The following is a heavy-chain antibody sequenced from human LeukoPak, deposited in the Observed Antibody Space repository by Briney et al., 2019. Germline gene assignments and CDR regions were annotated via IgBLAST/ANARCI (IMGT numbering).Heavy chain of an antibody. D-gene: IGHD6-6*01. J-gene: IGHJ4*02. Sequence: GGSLRLSCAASGFTFDHYGMSWVRQAPGKGLEWVSGINWNGDSTGYADSVKGRFTISRDNAKNSLYLQMNSLRAEDTAVYYCARSYSSSRGTFDYWGQGTLVTVSS. CDR3: ARSYSSSRGTFDY. CDR2: INWNGDST. V-gene: IGHV3-20*04. CDR1: GFTFDHYG.